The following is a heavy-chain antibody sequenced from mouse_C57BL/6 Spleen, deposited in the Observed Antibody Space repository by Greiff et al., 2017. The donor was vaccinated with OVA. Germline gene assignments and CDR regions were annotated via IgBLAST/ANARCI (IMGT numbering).Heavy chain of an antibody. CDR1: GYTFTSYW. Sequence: QVQLQQSGAELVKPGASVKLSCTASGYTFTSYWMQWVQQRPGQGLEWIGEIDPSDSYTNYKQSIKSKATWTEDTYSSTADMQISSLTSEDSAVYYCARGPEDFDYWGQGTTLTVSS. CDR2: IDPSDSYT. CDR3: ARGPEDFDY. J-gene: IGHJ2*01. V-gene: IGHV1-50*01.